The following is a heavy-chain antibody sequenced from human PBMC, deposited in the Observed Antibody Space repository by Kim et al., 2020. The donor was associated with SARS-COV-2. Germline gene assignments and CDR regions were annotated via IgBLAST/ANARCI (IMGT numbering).Heavy chain of an antibody. CDR3: ARGASGLDY. D-gene: IGHD3-10*01. Sequence: GSTSYAQKFQGRVTMTRDTSTSTVYMELSSLRSEDTAVYYCARGASGLDYWGQGTLVTVSS. V-gene: IGHV1-46*01. J-gene: IGHJ4*02. CDR2: GST.